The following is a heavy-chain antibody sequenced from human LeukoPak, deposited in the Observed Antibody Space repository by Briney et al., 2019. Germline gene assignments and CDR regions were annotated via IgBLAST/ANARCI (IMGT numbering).Heavy chain of an antibody. CDR1: GYTFTSFG. Sequence: GASVKVSCTASGYTFTSFGITWVRQAPGQGHEWMGWISAYNGNTNYAQNLQGRVTMTTDTSTSTAYMELRSLRSDDTAVYYCARNQGNIAAAANFDYWGQGTLVTVSS. V-gene: IGHV1-18*01. J-gene: IGHJ4*02. CDR2: ISAYNGNT. D-gene: IGHD6-13*01. CDR3: ARNQGNIAAAANFDY.